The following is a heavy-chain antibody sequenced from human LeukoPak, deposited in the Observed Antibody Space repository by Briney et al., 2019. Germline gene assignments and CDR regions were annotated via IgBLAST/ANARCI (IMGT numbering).Heavy chain of an antibody. J-gene: IGHJ6*03. Sequence: QAGGSLRLSCAASGFTFGTSTIHWVRQAPGKGLEWVAVISYDGRIKYYTESVQGRFTSSRDTSENTLYLQMNSLRAEDTAVYYCARESSTYWYAYYYMDVWGKGTTVTVSS. CDR3: ARESSTYWYAYYYMDV. CDR1: GFTFGTST. CDR2: ISYDGRIK. V-gene: IGHV3-30*04. D-gene: IGHD2-8*02.